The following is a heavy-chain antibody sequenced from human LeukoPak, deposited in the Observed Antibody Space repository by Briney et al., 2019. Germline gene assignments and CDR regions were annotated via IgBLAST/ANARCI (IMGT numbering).Heavy chain of an antibody. D-gene: IGHD6-13*01. J-gene: IGHJ4*02. CDR1: GFTFSSYA. CDR3: ARGLGSLIAAAGD. V-gene: IGHV3-64*01. Sequence: GGSLRLSCAASGFTFSSYAMHWVRQAPGKGLEDVSAISSNGGSTYYANSVKGRFTISRDNSKNTLYLQMGSLRAEDMAVYYCARGLGSLIAAAGDWGQGTLVTVSS. CDR2: ISSNGGST.